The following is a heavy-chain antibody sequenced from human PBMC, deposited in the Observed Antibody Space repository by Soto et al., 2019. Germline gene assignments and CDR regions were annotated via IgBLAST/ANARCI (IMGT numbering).Heavy chain of an antibody. CDR3: ARDPDENDYPIDY. V-gene: IGHV1-69*04. Sequence: GASVKVSCKASGGTFSSYTISWVRQAPGQGLEWMGRIIPILGIANYAQKFQGRVTITADKSTSTAYMELSSLRSEDTAVYYCARDPDENDYPIDYWGQGTLVTVSS. CDR1: GGTFSSYT. J-gene: IGHJ4*02. D-gene: IGHD4-17*01. CDR2: IIPILGIA.